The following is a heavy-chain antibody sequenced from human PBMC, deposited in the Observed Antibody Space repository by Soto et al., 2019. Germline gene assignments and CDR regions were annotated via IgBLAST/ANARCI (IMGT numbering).Heavy chain of an antibody. CDR2: ISAYNGNT. CDR3: ARDKPPVAVWCGGVYASDYSCGMDV. D-gene: IGHD3-10*01. J-gene: IGHJ6*02. Sequence: QVQLVQSGAEVKKPGASVKVSCKASGYTFTSYGISWVRQAPGQGLERMGWISAYNGNTNYAQKLQGRVTMTTDTTTRTAYMNLRSQRSSDTVVQYCARDKPPVAVWCGGVYASDYSCGMDVWGQGTTVTVSS. CDR1: GYTFTSYG. V-gene: IGHV1-18*01.